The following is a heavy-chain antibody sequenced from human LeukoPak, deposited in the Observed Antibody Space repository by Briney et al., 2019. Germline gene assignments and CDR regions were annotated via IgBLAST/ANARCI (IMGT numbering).Heavy chain of an antibody. D-gene: IGHD2-15*01. J-gene: IGHJ4*02. CDR2: IYPGDSDT. CDR3: ARARYCSGGSCYAEY. Sequence: GESLKISCKGSGYSFTTYWIGWVRQMPGKGLEWMGIIYPGDSDTRYSPSFQGQVTISADKSTSTAYLQWSSLKASDTAMYYCARARYCSGGSCYAEYWGQRTLVTVSS. CDR1: GYSFTTYW. V-gene: IGHV5-51*01.